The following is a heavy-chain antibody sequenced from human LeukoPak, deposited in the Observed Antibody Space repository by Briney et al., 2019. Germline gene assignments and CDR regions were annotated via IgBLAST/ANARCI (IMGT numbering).Heavy chain of an antibody. J-gene: IGHJ5*02. V-gene: IGHV3-20*04. D-gene: IGHD1-26*01. CDR2: INWNGGST. CDR3: ARSGSYTISGKNWFDP. Sequence: GGSLRLSCAASGFTFDDYGMSWVRQAPGKGLEWVSGINWNGGSTGYADSVKGRFTISRDNAKNTLYLQMNSLRAEDTAVYYCARSGSYTISGKNWFDPWGQGTLVTVSS. CDR1: GFTFDDYG.